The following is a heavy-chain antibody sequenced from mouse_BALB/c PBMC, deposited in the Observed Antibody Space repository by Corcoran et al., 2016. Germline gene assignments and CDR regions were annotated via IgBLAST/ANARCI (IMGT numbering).Heavy chain of an antibody. CDR1: GYSFTGYT. D-gene: IGHD2-3*01. Sequence: EVQLQQSGPELVKPGASMKISCKASGYSFTGYTMNWVKQSHGKSLEWIGLINPYNGGTSYNQKFKGKATLTVDKSSSTAYMELLSLTSEDSAVYYCARWGYYNYFDYWGQGTTLTVSS. J-gene: IGHJ2*01. CDR3: ARWGYYNYFDY. CDR2: INPYNGGT. V-gene: IGHV1-18*01.